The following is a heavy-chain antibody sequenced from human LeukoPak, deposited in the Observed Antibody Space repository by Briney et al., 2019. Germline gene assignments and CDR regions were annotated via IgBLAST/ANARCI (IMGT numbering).Heavy chain of an antibody. CDR1: GGSFSGYY. J-gene: IGHJ6*03. CDR3: ARVGYCSGGSCYVYYYYYYYMDV. D-gene: IGHD2-15*01. Sequence: SSQTLSLTCAVYGGSFSGYYWSWIRQPPGKGLEWIGEINHSGSTNYNPSLKSRVTISVDTSKNQFSLKLSSVTAADTAVYYCARVGYCSGGSCYVYYYYYYYMDVWGKGTTVTVSS. CDR2: INHSGST. V-gene: IGHV4-34*01.